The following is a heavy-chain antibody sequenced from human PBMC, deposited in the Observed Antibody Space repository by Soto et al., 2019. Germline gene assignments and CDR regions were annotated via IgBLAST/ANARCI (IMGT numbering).Heavy chain of an antibody. Sequence: SETMSVTCTVAGGYVSSGSYYWSWIRQPPGKGLEWIGFIYYTGSSSYNPSLKSRVTMSLDKSNNQFSLKLTSVTAADTAVYYCARLGFVGGAYAFDIWGQGTMVTVSS. CDR1: GGYVSSGSYY. V-gene: IGHV4-61*01. J-gene: IGHJ3*02. CDR2: IYYTGSS. CDR3: ARLGFVGGAYAFDI. D-gene: IGHD3-16*01.